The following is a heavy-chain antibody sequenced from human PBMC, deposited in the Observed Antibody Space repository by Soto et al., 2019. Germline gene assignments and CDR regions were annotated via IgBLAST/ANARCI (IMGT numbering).Heavy chain of an antibody. CDR1: GYSFTSYW. V-gene: IGHV5-51*01. Sequence: PGESLKISCKGSGYSFTSYWIAWVRQMPGKGLEWMGIIYPGDSDTRYSPSFQGQVTISADKSISTAYLPWSSLKASDTAMYYCAITVSPYYYYYGMDVWGQGTTVTVSS. D-gene: IGHD4-17*01. CDR2: IYPGDSDT. CDR3: AITVSPYYYYYGMDV. J-gene: IGHJ6*02.